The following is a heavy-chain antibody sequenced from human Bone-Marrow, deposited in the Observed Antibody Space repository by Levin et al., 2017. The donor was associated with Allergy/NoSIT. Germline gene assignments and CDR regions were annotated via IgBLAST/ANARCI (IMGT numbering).Heavy chain of an antibody. D-gene: IGHD6-19*01. CDR3: AKAHPSSGWPASEV. Sequence: GGSLRLSCAVSGFRVETFAMSWVRQTPGKGLEWLSAITNNNGKTYYAASVKGRFTISRDSSKNTVFLQMNSLGVDDTAVYCCAKAHPSSGWPASEVWGQGTLVTASS. V-gene: IGHV3-23*01. J-gene: IGHJ4*02. CDR1: GFRVETFA. CDR2: ITNNNGKT.